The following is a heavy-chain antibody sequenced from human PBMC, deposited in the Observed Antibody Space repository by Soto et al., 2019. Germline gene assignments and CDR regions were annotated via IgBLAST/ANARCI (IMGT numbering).Heavy chain of an antibody. V-gene: IGHV1-18*04. CDR3: ARDKVDDSSGYPEDPSRVDAFDI. D-gene: IGHD3-22*01. J-gene: IGHJ3*02. CDR1: GYTFTSYG. CDR2: ISAYNGNT. Sequence: GASVQVSCKGSGYTFTSYGISWVRQAPGQGLEWMGWISAYNGNTNYAQKLQGRVTMTTDTSTSTAYMELRSLRSDDTAVYYCARDKVDDSSGYPEDPSRVDAFDIWGQGTMVTVSS.